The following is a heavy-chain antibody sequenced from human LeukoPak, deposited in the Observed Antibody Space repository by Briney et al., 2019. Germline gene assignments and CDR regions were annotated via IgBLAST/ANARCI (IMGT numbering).Heavy chain of an antibody. J-gene: IGHJ5*02. CDR3: AKVNGDWFDP. CDR1: GFPFSSYG. D-gene: IGHD2-8*01. CDR2: IRYDGSNK. V-gene: IGHV3-30*02. Sequence: GGPLRLSCAASGFPFSSYGMHWVRQAPGKGLEWVAFIRYDGSNKYYADSVKGRFTISRDNSKNTLYLQMNSLRAEDTAVYYCAKVNGDWFDPWGQGALVTVSS.